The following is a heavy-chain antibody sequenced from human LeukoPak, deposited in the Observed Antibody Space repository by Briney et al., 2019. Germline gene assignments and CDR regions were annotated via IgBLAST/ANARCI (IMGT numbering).Heavy chain of an antibody. J-gene: IGHJ6*02. CDR2: IYTSGST. V-gene: IGHV4-4*07. D-gene: IGHD2-2*01. CDR3: ARVLVVPAVPYHPYYYYGMDV. Sequence: KSSETLSLTCTVSGGSISSYYRSWIRQPAGKGLEWIGRIYTSGSTNYNPSLKSRVTISVDTSKNQFSLKLSSVTAADTAVYYCARVLVVPAVPYHPYYYYGMDVWGQGTTVTVSS. CDR1: GGSISSYY.